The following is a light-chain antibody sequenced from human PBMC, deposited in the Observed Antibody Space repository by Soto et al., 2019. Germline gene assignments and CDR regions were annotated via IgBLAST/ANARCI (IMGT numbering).Light chain of an antibody. Sequence: EIVMTQSPATLSVSPGESAALSSRASQSVTRNLAWYQQNPGQDPRIVIFGASIRATGVPARFSGSGSGTDFNLTISRLETEEFAIYYCQQRSIRPLTGGQGTRLEVK. CDR3: QQRSIRPLT. V-gene: IGKV3-11*01. J-gene: IGKJ5*01. CDR2: GAS. CDR1: QSVTRN.